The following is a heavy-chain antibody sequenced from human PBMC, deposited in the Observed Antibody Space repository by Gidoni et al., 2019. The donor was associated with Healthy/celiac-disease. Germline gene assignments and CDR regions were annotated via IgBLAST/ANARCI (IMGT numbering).Heavy chain of an antibody. CDR1: GGSISSSSYY. CDR2: IYYSGST. J-gene: IGHJ3*02. CDR3: ARRESDYGAFDI. Sequence: QLQLQESGPGLVKPSETLSLTCTVSGGSISSSSYYWGWIRQPPGKGLEWIGSIYYSGSTYYNPSLKSRVTISVDTSKNQFSLKLSSVTAADTAVYYCARRESDYGAFDIWGQGTMVTVSS. D-gene: IGHD4-17*01. V-gene: IGHV4-39*01.